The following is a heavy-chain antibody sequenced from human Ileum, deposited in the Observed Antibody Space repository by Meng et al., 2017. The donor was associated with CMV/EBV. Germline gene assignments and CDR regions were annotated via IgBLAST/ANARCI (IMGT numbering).Heavy chain of an antibody. Sequence: VRPPEPGPGLVWPSETLALPCPVSCDSLITSAWNWIRQSAGSRLEWIGRICGTGTTNYNPSFKSRVTLSLDKSKNQFSLKLSSVTAADTAVYYCARRIREVREISWENWLAPWGQGTLVTVSS. CDR3: ARRIREVREISWENWLAP. CDR2: ICGTGTT. J-gene: IGHJ5*02. V-gene: IGHV4-4*07. D-gene: IGHD3-10*01. CDR1: CDSLITSA.